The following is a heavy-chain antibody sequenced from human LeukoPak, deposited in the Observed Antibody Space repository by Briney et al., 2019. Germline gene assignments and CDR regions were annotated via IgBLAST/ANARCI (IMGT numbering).Heavy chain of an antibody. V-gene: IGHV4-38-2*02. CDR3: ARDTIAPNDAFDV. J-gene: IGHJ3*01. D-gene: IGHD6-13*01. CDR2: IYHSGST. Sequence: SETLSLTCTVSGGSISSYYWSWIRQPPGKGLEWIGSIYHSGSTYYNPSLKSRVTISVDTSKNQFSLKLSSVTAADTAVYYCARDTIAPNDAFDVWGQGTMVTVSS. CDR1: GGSISSYY.